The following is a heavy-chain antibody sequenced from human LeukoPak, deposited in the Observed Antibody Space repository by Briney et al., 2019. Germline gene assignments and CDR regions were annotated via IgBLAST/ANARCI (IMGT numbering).Heavy chain of an antibody. V-gene: IGHV3-23*01. D-gene: IGHD3-3*01. Sequence: GGSLRLSCAASGFTFSSYAMSWVRQAPGKGLEWVSSISGPDNDTYYTDSVKGRFSISRDNSKNTLYLQMNSLRAEDTALYYCARDPRTYYDFWSGHYYYYMDVWGKGTTVTVSS. J-gene: IGHJ6*03. CDR2: ISGPDNDT. CDR3: ARDPRTYYDFWSGHYYYYMDV. CDR1: GFTFSSYA.